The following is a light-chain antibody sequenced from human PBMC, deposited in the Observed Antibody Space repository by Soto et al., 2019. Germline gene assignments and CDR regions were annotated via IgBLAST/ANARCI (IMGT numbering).Light chain of an antibody. J-gene: IGLJ1*01. CDR2: EVS. CDR1: SRDVGNYNY. CDR3: SSYTSTSTLYV. Sequence: QSVLTQPASVSGSPGQSMTISCTGTSRDVGNYNYVSWYQQDPGKAPKLIIYEVSNRPSGVSSRFSGSKSDNTASLTISGLQAEDEADYYCSSYTSTSTLYVFGTGTKVTVL. V-gene: IGLV2-14*01.